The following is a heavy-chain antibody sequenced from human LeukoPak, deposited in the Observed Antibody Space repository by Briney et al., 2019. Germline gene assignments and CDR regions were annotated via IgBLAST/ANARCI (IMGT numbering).Heavy chain of an antibody. CDR3: ASHTYYYDSSGYYFDY. D-gene: IGHD3-22*01. J-gene: IGHJ4*02. CDR1: GGTFSSYA. V-gene: IGHV1-69*04. CDR2: IIPILGIA. Sequence: SVKVSCKASGGTFSSYAISWVRQAPGQGLEWMGRIIPILGIANYAQKFQGRVTITADKSTSTAYMELSSLRSEDTAVYYCASHTYYYDSSGYYFDYWGQGTLVTVSS.